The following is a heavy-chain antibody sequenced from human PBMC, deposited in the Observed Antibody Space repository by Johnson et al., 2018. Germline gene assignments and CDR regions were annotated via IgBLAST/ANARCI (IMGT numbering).Heavy chain of an antibody. Sequence: VQLVQSGGGLVQPGGSLRLSCAASKFIFRKYVMSWVRQAPGKGLEWVSAISGNGIGTYHADSVKGRFNFPRDNSKNTLYLQMNSVRVEDTAVYYRAKRSPGGMVVVVSATGADMDVWGKGTTVTVSS. CDR2: ISGNGIGT. D-gene: IGHD2-15*01. CDR3: AKRSPGGMVVVVSATGADMDV. CDR1: KFIFRKYV. J-gene: IGHJ6*03. V-gene: IGHV3-23*04.